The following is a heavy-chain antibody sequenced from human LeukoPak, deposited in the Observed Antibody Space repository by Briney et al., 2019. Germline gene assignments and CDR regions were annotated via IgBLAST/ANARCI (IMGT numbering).Heavy chain of an antibody. V-gene: IGHV4-39*07. Sequence: SETLSLTCTVSGGSISISSHYWVWIRQPPGKGLEWIGSIYYSGSTYYNPSLKSRVTISVDTSKNQFSLKLSSVTAADTAVYYCARKLRYFDWFGYYYYMDVWGKGTTVTISS. CDR2: IYYSGST. J-gene: IGHJ6*03. D-gene: IGHD3-9*01. CDR3: ARKLRYFDWFGYYYYMDV. CDR1: GGSISISSHY.